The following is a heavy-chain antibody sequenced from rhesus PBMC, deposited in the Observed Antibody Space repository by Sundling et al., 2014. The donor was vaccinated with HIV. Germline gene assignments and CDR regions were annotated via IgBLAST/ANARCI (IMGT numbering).Heavy chain of an antibody. V-gene: IGHV4-99*02. Sequence: QVQLQESGPGLVKPSETLSLTCAVSGGSFSGNYWGWIRQPPGKGLEYIGYISGSSGSTNYNPSLKSRVTISKDTSKNQFSLKLSSVTAADTAVYYCARDGYCTGSGCFPFGYWGQGVLVTVSS. J-gene: IGHJ4*01. CDR1: GGSFSGNY. CDR2: ISGSSGST. CDR3: ARDGYCTGSGCFPFGY. D-gene: IGHD2-21*01.